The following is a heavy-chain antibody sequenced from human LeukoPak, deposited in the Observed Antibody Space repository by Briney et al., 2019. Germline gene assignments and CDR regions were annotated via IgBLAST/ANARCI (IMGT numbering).Heavy chain of an antibody. CDR2: ISYDGSNK. J-gene: IGHJ5*02. D-gene: IGHD3-3*01. V-gene: IGHV3-30*15. CDR1: GFTFSSYA. CDR3: AKGLRFLEWGNWFDP. Sequence: GRSLRLSCAASGFTFSSYAMHWVRQAPGKGLEWVAVISYDGSNKYYADSVKGRFTISRDNSKNTLYLQMSSLRVEDTAVYYCAKGLRFLEWGNWFDPWGQGTLVTVSS.